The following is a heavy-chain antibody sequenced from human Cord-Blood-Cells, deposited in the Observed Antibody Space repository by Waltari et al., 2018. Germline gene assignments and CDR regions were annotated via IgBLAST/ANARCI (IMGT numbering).Heavy chain of an antibody. D-gene: IGHD2-21*01. CDR1: GGTFSSYA. CDR2: IIPILGIA. V-gene: IGHV1-69*09. CDR3: ARDLEAYCGGDCYSRYFQH. J-gene: IGHJ1*01. Sequence: QVQLVQSGAEVTKPGSSVKVSCKASGGTFSSYAISWVRQAPGPGLEWMGRIIPILGIANYAQKFQGRVTITADKSTSTAYMELSSLRSEDTAVYYCARDLEAYCGGDCYSRYFQHWGQGTLVTVSS.